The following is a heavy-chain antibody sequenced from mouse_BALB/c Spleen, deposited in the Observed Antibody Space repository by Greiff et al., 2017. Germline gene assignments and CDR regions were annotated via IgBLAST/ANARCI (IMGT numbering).Heavy chain of an antibody. CDR2: INPSNGRT. CDR1: GYTFTSYW. J-gene: IGHJ2*01. D-gene: IGHD2-4*01. Sequence: VQLQQPGAELVKPGASVKLSCKASGYTFTSYWMHWVKQRPGQGLEWIGEINPSNGRTNYNEKFKSKATLTVDKSSSTAYMQLSSLTSEDSAVYYCARFCYDYTVPFDYWGQGTTLTVSS. CDR3: ARFCYDYTVPFDY. V-gene: IGHV1S81*02.